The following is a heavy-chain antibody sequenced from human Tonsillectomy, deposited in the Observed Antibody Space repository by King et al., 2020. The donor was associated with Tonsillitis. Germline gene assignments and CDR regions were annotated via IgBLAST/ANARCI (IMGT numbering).Heavy chain of an antibody. CDR3: ARALMVGGGVGGNDY. CDR1: GYSFTSYW. D-gene: IGHD2-8*01. Sequence: VQLVESGAEVRKPGESLKISCTASGYSFTSYWIGWLRQMPGKGLEWMGILYPGGSDIRYSPSFQGQVTVSADKSINTAYLQWSSLKASDSAIYYCARALMVGGGVGGNDYWGQGTLVTVSS. CDR2: LYPGGSDI. V-gene: IGHV5-51*03. J-gene: IGHJ4*02.